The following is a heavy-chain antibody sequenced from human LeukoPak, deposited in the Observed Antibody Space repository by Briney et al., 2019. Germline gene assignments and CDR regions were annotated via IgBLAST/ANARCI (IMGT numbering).Heavy chain of an antibody. CDR3: AKGGYYFDY. J-gene: IGHJ4*02. V-gene: IGHV3-23*01. CDR1: GFTFGSYA. Sequence: PGGSLRLSCAASGFTFGSYAMSWVRQAPGKGLEWVSFISPSGDRTSNADSVEGRFTISRDNPRNTLYLQMNSLRDEDTAVYYCAKGGYYFDYWGQGTLVTVSS. CDR2: ISPSGDRT.